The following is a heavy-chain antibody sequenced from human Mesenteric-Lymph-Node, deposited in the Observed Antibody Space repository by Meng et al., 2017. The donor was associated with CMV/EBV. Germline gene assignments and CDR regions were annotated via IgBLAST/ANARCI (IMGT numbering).Heavy chain of an antibody. J-gene: IGHJ5*02. V-gene: IGHV3-23*01. D-gene: IGHD3-22*01. CDR2: ISGIGGNT. CDR3: AKGLGNYYDSSGYPNWFDP. Sequence: GGSLRLSCVASGFTFEDYAMHWVRQVPGKGLEWVSAISGIGGNTYYADSVKGRFTISRDNSKNTLYLQMNSLRAEDTAVYYCAKGLGNYYDSSGYPNWFDPWGQGTLVTVSS. CDR1: GFTFEDYA.